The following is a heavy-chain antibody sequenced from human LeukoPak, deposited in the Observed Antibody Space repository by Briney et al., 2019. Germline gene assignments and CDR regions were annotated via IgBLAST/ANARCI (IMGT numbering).Heavy chain of an antibody. Sequence: SETLSLTCTVSGGSISSYYWSWIRQPPGKGLEWIGYIYYSGSTNYNPSLKSRVTISVDTSKNQFSLKLSSVTAADTAVYYCAGVGYYDSSGYYHHAFDIWGQGTMVTVSS. CDR2: IYYSGST. CDR1: GGSISSYY. D-gene: IGHD3-22*01. CDR3: AGVGYYDSSGYYHHAFDI. J-gene: IGHJ3*02. V-gene: IGHV4-59*01.